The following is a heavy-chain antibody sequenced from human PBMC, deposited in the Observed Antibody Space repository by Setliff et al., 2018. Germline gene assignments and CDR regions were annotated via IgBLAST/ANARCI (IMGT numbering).Heavy chain of an antibody. CDR3: ARDVDYYDSSGNKWNWFGP. D-gene: IGHD3-22*01. CDR2: IYHSGST. Sequence: SETLSLTCAVSGYSISSGYYWGWIRQPPGKGLEWIGSIYHSGSTYYNPSLKSRVTISVDTSKNQFSLKLSSVTAADTAVYYCARDVDYYDSSGNKWNWFGPWGQGTLVTVSS. CDR1: GYSISSGYY. J-gene: IGHJ5*02. V-gene: IGHV4-38-2*02.